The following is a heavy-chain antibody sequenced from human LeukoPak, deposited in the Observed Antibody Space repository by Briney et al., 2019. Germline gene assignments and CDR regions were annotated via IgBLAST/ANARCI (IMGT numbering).Heavy chain of an antibody. J-gene: IGHJ6*03. CDR3: ARPANPYSRQDKNYYYYYYMDV. D-gene: IGHD6-13*01. CDR1: RGTFSNYA. Sequence: SVKVSCKASRGTFSNYAISWVRQAPGQGLEWMGQIIPKFAIAHYAQKFQGRVTITADESTSTAYLELSSLRSDDTAVYYCARPANPYSRQDKNYYYYYYMDVWGKGTTVTVSS. V-gene: IGHV1-69*13. CDR2: IIPKFAIA.